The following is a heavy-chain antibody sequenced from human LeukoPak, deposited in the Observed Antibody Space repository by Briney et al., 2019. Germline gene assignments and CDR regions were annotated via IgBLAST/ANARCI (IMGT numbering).Heavy chain of an antibody. CDR3: ARAGLGIENYYYYMDV. CDR2: IYYTGAT. CDR1: GGSIRSRGFY. V-gene: IGHV4-31*03. J-gene: IGHJ6*03. D-gene: IGHD1-14*01. Sequence: PSETLSLTCTVSGGSIRSRGFYWSWVRQLQGKGLEWIGYIYYTGATYYKPSLNSRVTMSVDTSQNQFSLRMSSMTAADTAVYYCARAGLGIENYYYYMDVWGKGTTVIVSS.